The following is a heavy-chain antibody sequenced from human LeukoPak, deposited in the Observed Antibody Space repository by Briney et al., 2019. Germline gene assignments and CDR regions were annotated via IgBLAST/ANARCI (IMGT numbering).Heavy chain of an antibody. D-gene: IGHD6-13*01. CDR2: ISGSGGST. V-gene: IGHV3-23*01. CDR3: AKGRASSSWYVYFDY. CDR1: GFTFSSYG. Sequence: PGGSLRLSCAASGFTFSSYGMHWVRQAPGKGLEWVSAISGSGGSTYYADSVKGRFTISRDNSKNTLYLQMNSLRAEDTAVYYCAKGRASSSWYVYFDYWGQGTLVTVSS. J-gene: IGHJ4*02.